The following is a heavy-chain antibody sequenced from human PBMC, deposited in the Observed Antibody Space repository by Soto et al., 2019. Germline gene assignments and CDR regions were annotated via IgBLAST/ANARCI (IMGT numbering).Heavy chain of an antibody. CDR1: GFKFSSYG. V-gene: IGHV3-48*02. CDR2: ISAGSGTT. J-gene: IGHJ4*02. CDR3: ARGGAGRADY. D-gene: IGHD6-13*01. Sequence: EVRLVNSGGVLVQPGESLRLSCADSGFKFSSYGMNWVRQAPGKGLEWVSYISAGSGTTNYANSVRGRFTISRDNARTSLYLQLNSLRDDDTAVYYCARGGAGRADYWGQGTLVLVSS.